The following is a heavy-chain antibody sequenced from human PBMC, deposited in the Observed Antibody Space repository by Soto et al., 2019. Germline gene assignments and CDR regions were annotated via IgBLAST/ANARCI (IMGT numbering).Heavy chain of an antibody. CDR2: ISTYNGNT. V-gene: IGHV1-18*01. J-gene: IGHJ4*02. Sequence: QVQLVQSGAEVKKPGASVKVSCKASGYTFITYGVSWVRQAPGQGLDWLGWISTYNGNTRYAERLQGRVTMTTETTTNTAYMELRNLRCDDTAVYYCARGPTDYYDNSANYFLDYWGQGTLVTVSS. CDR3: ARGPTDYYDNSANYFLDY. CDR1: GYTFITYG. D-gene: IGHD3-22*01.